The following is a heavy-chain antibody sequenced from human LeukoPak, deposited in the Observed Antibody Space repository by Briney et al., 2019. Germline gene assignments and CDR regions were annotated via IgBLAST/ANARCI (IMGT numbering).Heavy chain of an antibody. CDR3: ASEYSSSRGDAFDI. J-gene: IGHJ3*02. Sequence: GGSLRLSCAASGFTFSSYAMHWVRQAPGKGLEWVAVISYDGSNKYYADSVKGRFTISRDNSKNTLYLQMNSLSAEDTAVYYCASEYSSSRGDAFDIWGQGTMVTVSS. CDR2: ISYDGSNK. CDR1: GFTFSSYA. D-gene: IGHD6-6*01. V-gene: IGHV3-30-3*01.